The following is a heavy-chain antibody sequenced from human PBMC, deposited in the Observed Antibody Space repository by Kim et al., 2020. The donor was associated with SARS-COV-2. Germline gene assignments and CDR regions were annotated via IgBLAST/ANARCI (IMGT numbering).Heavy chain of an antibody. Sequence: GGSLRLSCAASGFTFSSYAMHWVRQAPGKGLEWVAVISYDGSNKYYADSVKGRFTISRDNSKNTLYLQMNSLRAEDTAVCYCARGPLPPYSSSWYPSCFDYWGQGTLVTVSS. CDR3: ARGPLPPYSSSWYPSCFDY. CDR2: ISYDGSNK. CDR1: GFTFSSYA. V-gene: IGHV3-30-3*01. J-gene: IGHJ4*02. D-gene: IGHD6-13*01.